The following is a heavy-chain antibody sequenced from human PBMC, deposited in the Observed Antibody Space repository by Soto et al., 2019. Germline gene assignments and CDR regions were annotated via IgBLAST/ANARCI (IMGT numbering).Heavy chain of an antibody. CDR3: ARVRLFVDTAMVTSPTSYYFDY. CDR1: GGSISSGGYY. Sequence: PSETLSLTCTVSGGSISSGGYYWSWIRQHPGKGLEWIGYIYYSGSTNYNPSLKSRVTISVDTSKNQFSLKLSSVTAADTAVYYCARVRLFVDTAMVTSPTSYYFDYWGQGTLVTVSS. V-gene: IGHV4-31*03. J-gene: IGHJ4*02. CDR2: IYYSGST. D-gene: IGHD5-18*01.